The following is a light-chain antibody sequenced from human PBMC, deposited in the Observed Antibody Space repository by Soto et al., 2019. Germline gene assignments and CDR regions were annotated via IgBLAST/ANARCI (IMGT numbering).Light chain of an antibody. CDR2: GNS. CDR1: SSNIGAGYD. J-gene: IGLJ2*01. Sequence: QSVLTQPPSVSGAPGQRVTISCTGSSSNIGAGYDVHWYQQLPGTAPKLLFYGNSNRPSGVPDRFSGSKSGTSASLAITGLQAEDEADYYCCSYTSLSTVVFGGGTQLTVL. CDR3: CSYTSLSTVV. V-gene: IGLV1-40*01.